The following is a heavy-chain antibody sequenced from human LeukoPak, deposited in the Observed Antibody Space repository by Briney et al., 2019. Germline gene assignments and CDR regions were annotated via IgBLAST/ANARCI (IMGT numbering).Heavy chain of an antibody. CDR3: ARNIWFGESADAFDI. D-gene: IGHD3-10*01. J-gene: IGHJ3*02. CDR1: GHTFTGYY. CDR2: INPNSGGT. V-gene: IGHV1-2*02. Sequence: ASVKVSCKASGHTFTGYYMHWVRQAPGQGLEWMGWINPNSGGTNYAQKFQGRVTMTRDKSIRTAYMELSRLTSDDTAVYYCARNIWFGESADAFDIWGQGTMVTVSS.